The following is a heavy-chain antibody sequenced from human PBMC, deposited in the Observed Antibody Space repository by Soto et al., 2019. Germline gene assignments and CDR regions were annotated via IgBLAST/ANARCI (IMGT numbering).Heavy chain of an antibody. D-gene: IGHD3-16*01. CDR2: IIPIFGTA. Sequence: GASVKVSCKASGGTFSSYATSWVRQAPGQGLEWMGGIIPIFGTANYAQKFQGRVTITADESTSTAYMELSSLRSEDTAVYYCARDGGFGMDVWGQGTTVTVSS. CDR1: GGTFSSYA. V-gene: IGHV1-69*13. J-gene: IGHJ6*02. CDR3: ARDGGFGMDV.